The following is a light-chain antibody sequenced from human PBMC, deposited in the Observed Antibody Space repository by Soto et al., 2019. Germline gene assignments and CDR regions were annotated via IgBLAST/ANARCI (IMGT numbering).Light chain of an antibody. CDR3: AAWDDSLSSVV. Sequence: QSVLTQPRSVSGSPGQSVTISCTGSSSDVGAYNFASWYQQHPGAAPKLLIHDVNKRPPGVPDRFSGSKSGTSASLAISGLRSEDEADYYCAAWDDSLSSVVFGGGTKLTVL. CDR1: SSDVGAYNF. CDR2: DVN. V-gene: IGLV2-11*01. J-gene: IGLJ2*01.